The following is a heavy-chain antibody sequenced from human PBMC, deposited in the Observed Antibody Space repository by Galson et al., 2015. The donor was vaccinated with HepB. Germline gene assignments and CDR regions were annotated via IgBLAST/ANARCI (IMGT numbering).Heavy chain of an antibody. CDR1: GGSFSGYY. CDR2: INHSGST. V-gene: IGHV4-34*01. Sequence: TLSLTCAVYGGSFSGYYWSWIRQPPGKGLEWIGEINHSGSTNYNPSLKSRVTISVDTSKNQFSLKLSSVTAADTAVYYCARGTFEGVVVVAATPRFGSRFDPWGQGTLVTVSS. CDR3: ARGTFEGVVVVAATPRFGSRFDP. J-gene: IGHJ5*02. D-gene: IGHD2-15*01.